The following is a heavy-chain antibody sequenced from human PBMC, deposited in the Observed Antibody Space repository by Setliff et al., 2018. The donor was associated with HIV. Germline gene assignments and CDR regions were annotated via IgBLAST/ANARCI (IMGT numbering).Heavy chain of an antibody. Sequence: ASVKVSCKASGFNFTNYGINWVRQDPGQGLEWMGWINTNTGYPTYAQAFRGRFVFSLDTSVSTAYLEISSLEAEDTAVYFCARVRTSYNFWVGDVFDPWGQGTLVTVSS. V-gene: IGHV7-4-1*02. CDR3: ARVRTSYNFWVGDVFDP. D-gene: IGHD1-1*01. CDR1: GFNFTNYG. J-gene: IGHJ5*02. CDR2: INTNTGYP.